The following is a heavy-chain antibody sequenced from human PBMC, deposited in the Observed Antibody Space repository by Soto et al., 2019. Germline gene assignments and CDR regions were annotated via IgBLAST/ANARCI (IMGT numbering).Heavy chain of an antibody. Sequence: GGSLRLSCAASGFTFSSYGMHWVRQAPGKGLEWVAVIWYDGSNKYYADSVKGRFTISRDNSKNTLYLQMNSLRAEDTAVYYCARDSEYNYFDYWGQGTLVTVS. CDR1: GFTFSSYG. CDR3: ARDSEYNYFDY. J-gene: IGHJ4*02. D-gene: IGHD5-12*01. CDR2: IWYDGSNK. V-gene: IGHV3-33*01.